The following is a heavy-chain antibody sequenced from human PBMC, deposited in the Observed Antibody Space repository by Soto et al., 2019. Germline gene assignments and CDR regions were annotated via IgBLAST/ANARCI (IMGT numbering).Heavy chain of an antibody. CDR2: ISGSGGST. V-gene: IGHV3-23*01. CDR3: AKEVGGYYYDSSGYYYGPFGY. J-gene: IGHJ4*02. Sequence: GSLRLSCAASGFTFSSYAMSWVRQAPGRGREWVSAISGSGGSTYYADSVKGRFTISRDNSKNTLYLQMNSLRAEDTAVYYCAKEVGGYYYDSSGYYYGPFGYWGQGTLVTVSS. CDR1: GFTFSSYA. D-gene: IGHD3-22*01.